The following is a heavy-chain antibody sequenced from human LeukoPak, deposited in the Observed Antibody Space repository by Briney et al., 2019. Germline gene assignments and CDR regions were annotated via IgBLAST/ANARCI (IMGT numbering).Heavy chain of an antibody. CDR3: ATLHEGVGALDAFDI. J-gene: IGHJ3*02. CDR1: GYTLTELS. Sequence: GASVKVSCKVSGYTLTELSMHWVRQAPGKGLEWMGGFDPEDGETIYAQKFQGRVTMTEDTSTDTAYMELSSLRSEDTAVYYCATLHEGVGALDAFDIWGQGTMVTVSS. D-gene: IGHD1-26*01. V-gene: IGHV1-24*01. CDR2: FDPEDGET.